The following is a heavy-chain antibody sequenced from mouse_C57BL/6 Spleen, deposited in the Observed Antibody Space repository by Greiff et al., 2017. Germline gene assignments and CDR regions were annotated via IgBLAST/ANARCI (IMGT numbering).Heavy chain of an antibody. CDR1: GYTFTSYW. J-gene: IGHJ2*01. CDR3: ARAGGQSSYYVDY. D-gene: IGHD6-1*01. V-gene: IGHV1-50*01. Sequence: QVQLQQPGAELVKPGASVKLSCKASGYTFTSYWMQWVKQRPGQGLEWIGEIAPSDSYTNYNQKFKGKATLTVDTSSSTAYMQLSSLTSEDSAVYYCARAGGQSSYYVDYWGQGTTLTVSS. CDR2: IAPSDSYT.